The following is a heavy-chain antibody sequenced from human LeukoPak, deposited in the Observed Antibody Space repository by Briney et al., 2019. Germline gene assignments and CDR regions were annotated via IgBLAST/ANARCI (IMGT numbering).Heavy chain of an antibody. D-gene: IGHD3-22*01. V-gene: IGHV3-11*04. Sequence: GGSLRLSXAASGFTFSDYYMTWIRQAPGKGLEWVSYISSSGSIIYYADSVKGRFIISRDNAKNSLYLQMNSLRAEDTAVYFCARVGYDSSGRFDYWGQGILVTVSS. CDR2: ISSSGSII. J-gene: IGHJ4*02. CDR1: GFTFSDYY. CDR3: ARVGYDSSGRFDY.